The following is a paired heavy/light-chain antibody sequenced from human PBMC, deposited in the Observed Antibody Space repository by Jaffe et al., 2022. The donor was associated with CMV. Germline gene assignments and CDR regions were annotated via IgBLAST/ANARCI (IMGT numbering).Light chain of an antibody. J-gene: IGKJ5*01. CDR1: QSISTF. V-gene: IGKV3-11*01. CDR3: QQRDHWPPLT. CDR2: DAS. Sequence: IVLTQSPATLSLSPGERATLSCRASQSISTFLAWYQQKPGQAPRLLIYDASNRATGIPARFSGSGSGTDFTLTISSLEPEDFAVYYCQQRDHWPPLTFGQGTRLEIK.
Heavy chain of an antibody. CDR2: IDGEDDE. CDR3: ARIKGDGSSYYREYFDY. J-gene: IGHJ4*02. CDR1: GFSLNTRGMS. V-gene: IGHV2-70*01. D-gene: IGHD3-3*01. Sequence: QVTLRESGPALVKPTQTLTLTCSFSGFSLNTRGMSVSWIRQSPGKALEWLALIDGEDDEYYTPSLRTRLTISKDTSRNQVVLTMSNMDPVDAGTYYCARIKGDGSSYYREYFDYWGQGTLVTVSS.